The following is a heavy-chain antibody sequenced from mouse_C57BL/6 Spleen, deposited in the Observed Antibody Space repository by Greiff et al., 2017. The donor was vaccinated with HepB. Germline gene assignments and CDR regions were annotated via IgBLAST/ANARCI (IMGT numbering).Heavy chain of an antibody. V-gene: IGHV1-55*01. CDR2: IYPGSGST. Sequence: VQLQQPGAELVKPGASVKMSCKASGYTFTSYWITWVKQRPGQGLEWIGDIYPGSGSTNYNEKFKSKATLTVDISSSTAYMQLSSLTSEDSAVYYCARWGDYAAWFAYWGQGTLVTVSA. D-gene: IGHD2-4*01. CDR3: ARWGDYAAWFAY. CDR1: GYTFTSYW. J-gene: IGHJ3*01.